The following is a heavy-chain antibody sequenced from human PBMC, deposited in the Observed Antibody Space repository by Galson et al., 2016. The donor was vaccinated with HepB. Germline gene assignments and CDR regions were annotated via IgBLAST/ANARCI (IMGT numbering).Heavy chain of an antibody. CDR2: LYRDGST. CDR3: ARNMYGAATNYIGDDFDI. J-gene: IGHJ3*02. Sequence: SLRLSCAVSGPTVSGDYMSWVRQAPGKGLEWVSVLYRDGSTYYADSVEGRFTISRDNSRNTLYLQMNSLRAEDTAMYYCARNMYGAATNYIGDDFDIWGQGTMVTASS. V-gene: IGHV3-53*01. CDR1: GPTVSGDY. D-gene: IGHD3-10*01.